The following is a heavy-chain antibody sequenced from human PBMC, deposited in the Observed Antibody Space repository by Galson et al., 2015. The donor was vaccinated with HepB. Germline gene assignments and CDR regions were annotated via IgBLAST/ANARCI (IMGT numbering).Heavy chain of an antibody. J-gene: IGHJ6*02. Sequence: SLRLSCAASGFTFSSYAMSWVRQAPGKGLEWVSDISGSGGSTYYADSVKGRFTISRDNSKNTLYLQMNSLRAEDTAVYYCARAVGYYYYGMDVWGQGTTVTVSS. D-gene: IGHD3-16*01. CDR3: ARAVGYYYYGMDV. CDR1: GFTFSSYA. V-gene: IGHV3-23*01. CDR2: ISGSGGST.